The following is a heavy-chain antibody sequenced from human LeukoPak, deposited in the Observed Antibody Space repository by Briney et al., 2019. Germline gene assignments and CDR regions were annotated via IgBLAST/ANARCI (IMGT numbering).Heavy chain of an antibody. V-gene: IGHV3-30-3*01. D-gene: IGHD6-19*01. CDR2: ISYDGSNK. CDR3: ARDVDPGIAVAGSFDY. CDR1: GFTFSSYA. Sequence: PGGSLRLSCAASGFTFSSYAMHWVRQAPGKGLEWVAVISYDGSNKYYADSVKGRFTISRDNSKNTPYLQMNSLRAEDTAVYYCARDVDPGIAVAGSFDYWGQGTLVTVSS. J-gene: IGHJ4*02.